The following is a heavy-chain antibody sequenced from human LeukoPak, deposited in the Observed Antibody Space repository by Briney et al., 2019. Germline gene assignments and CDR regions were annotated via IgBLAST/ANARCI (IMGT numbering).Heavy chain of an antibody. CDR2: MSWNSGRV. CDR3: AKDMYGSGTSDAFDI. Sequence: PGGSLRLSCAASGFTFDDYAVHRGRQAPGKGLECCSGMSWNSGRVGYADSVKGRFTISRDNAKNSLYLQLNSLRAEDMALYYCAKDMYGSGTSDAFDIWGQGTMVTV. D-gene: IGHD3-10*01. CDR1: GFTFDDYA. V-gene: IGHV3-9*03. J-gene: IGHJ3*02.